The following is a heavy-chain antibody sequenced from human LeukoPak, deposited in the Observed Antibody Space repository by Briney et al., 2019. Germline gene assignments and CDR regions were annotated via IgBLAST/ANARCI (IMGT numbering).Heavy chain of an antibody. CDR1: GGTFSSYA. V-gene: IGHV1-69*01. J-gene: IGHJ6*03. D-gene: IGHD2-2*01. Sequence: VASVKVSCKASGGTFSSYAISWVRQAPGQGLEWMGGIIPIFGTANYAQKFQGRVTITADESTSTAYMELSSLRSEDTAVYYCATPRAAAGYNYYYYSMHVWGKGTTVTVSS. CDR3: ATPRAAAGYNYYYYSMHV. CDR2: IIPIFGTA.